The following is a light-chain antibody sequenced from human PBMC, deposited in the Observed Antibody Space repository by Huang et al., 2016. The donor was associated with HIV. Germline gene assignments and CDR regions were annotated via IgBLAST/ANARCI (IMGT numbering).Light chain of an antibody. Sequence: EVVLTQSPATLSLSPGERATLSCRASQSVTNYLAWYQQKPGQPPRLLIYDASNRATGGPARFSCSGSGTDFTLTLSSLEPGDCAVYYCQQRGNWPPVTFGGGTKVGIK. J-gene: IGKJ4*01. CDR1: QSVTNY. CDR3: QQRGNWPPVT. CDR2: DAS. V-gene: IGKV3-11*01.